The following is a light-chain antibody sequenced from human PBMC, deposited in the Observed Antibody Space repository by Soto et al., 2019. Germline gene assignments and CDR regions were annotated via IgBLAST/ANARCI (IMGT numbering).Light chain of an antibody. CDR2: AAS. CDR1: EDISSY. J-gene: IGKJ5*01. CDR3: QQFNSYPIT. V-gene: IGKV1-9*01. Sequence: DIQLTQSPSFLSASVGDRVTITCRASEDISSYLTWYHQKPGKIPKLLISAASTLQSGVPSRFSGSGSGTEFTLTISGLPPEDFATYYCQQFNSYPITFGQGTRLEI.